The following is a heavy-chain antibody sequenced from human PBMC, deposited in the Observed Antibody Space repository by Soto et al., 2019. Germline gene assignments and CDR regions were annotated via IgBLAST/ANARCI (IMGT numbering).Heavy chain of an antibody. Sequence: SETLSLTCTVSGGSISSSSYYWGWIRQPPGKGLGWIGSIYYSGSTYYNPSLKSRVTISVDTSKNQFSLKLSSVTAADTAVYYCARHELMTTVIDYWGQGTLVTVSS. D-gene: IGHD4-17*01. J-gene: IGHJ4*02. V-gene: IGHV4-39*01. CDR3: ARHELMTTVIDY. CDR1: GGSISSSSYY. CDR2: IYYSGST.